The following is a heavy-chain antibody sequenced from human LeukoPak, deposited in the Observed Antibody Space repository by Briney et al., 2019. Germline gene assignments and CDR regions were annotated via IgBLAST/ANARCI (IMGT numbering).Heavy chain of an antibody. Sequence: SETLSLTCAVYGGSISSYYWSWIRQPPGKGLEWIGYIYYSGSTNYNPSLKSRVTISVDTSKNQFSLKLSSVTAADTAVYYCARGEIAVAGYFDYWGQGTLVTVSS. D-gene: IGHD6-19*01. J-gene: IGHJ4*02. V-gene: IGHV4-59*01. CDR1: GGSISSYY. CDR3: ARGEIAVAGYFDY. CDR2: IYYSGST.